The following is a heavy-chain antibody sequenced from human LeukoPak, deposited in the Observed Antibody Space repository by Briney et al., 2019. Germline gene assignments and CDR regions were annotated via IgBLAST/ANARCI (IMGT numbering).Heavy chain of an antibody. Sequence: GRSLRLSCAASGFTFSSYAMHWVRQAPGKGLEWVAVISYDGSNKYYADSVKGRSTISRDNSKNTLYLQMNSLRAEDTAVYYCARVTIPWAYYYYYGMDVWGQGTTVTVSS. D-gene: IGHD3-16*01. V-gene: IGHV3-30-3*01. CDR1: GFTFSSYA. CDR3: ARVTIPWAYYYYYGMDV. J-gene: IGHJ6*02. CDR2: ISYDGSNK.